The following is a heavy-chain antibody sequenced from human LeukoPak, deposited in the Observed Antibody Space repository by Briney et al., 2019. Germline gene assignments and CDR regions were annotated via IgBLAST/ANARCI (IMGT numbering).Heavy chain of an antibody. J-gene: IGHJ6*03. CDR1: GFTFSSYS. CDR2: ISSSSSYI. Sequence: GSLRLSCAASGFTFSSYSMNWVRQAPGKGLEWVSSISSSSSYIYYADSVKGRFTISRDNAKNSLYLQMNSLRAEDTAVYYCARGVGNKYYYYMDVWGKGTTVTVSS. V-gene: IGHV3-21*01. D-gene: IGHD1/OR15-1a*01. CDR3: ARGVGNKYYYYMDV.